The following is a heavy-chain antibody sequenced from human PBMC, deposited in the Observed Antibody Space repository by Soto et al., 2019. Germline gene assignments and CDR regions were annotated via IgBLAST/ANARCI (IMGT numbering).Heavy chain of an antibody. CDR3: ARTTAVPNTLRSRYFFDY. CDR1: GGSVSDKTYY. D-gene: IGHD4-17*01. CDR2: VYYSGTT. V-gene: IGHV4-61*01. J-gene: IGHJ4*02. Sequence: SETLSLTCSCSGGSVSDKTYYWSLIRQPPGKRLEWIGYVYYSGTTNYNPSLKSRVTISVDLSKNRFSLRLSSVTTADTALYYCARTTAVPNTLRSRYFFDYWGQGTLVTVSS.